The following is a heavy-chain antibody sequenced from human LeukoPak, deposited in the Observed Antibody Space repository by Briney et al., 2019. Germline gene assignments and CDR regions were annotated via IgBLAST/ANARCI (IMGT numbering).Heavy chain of an antibody. V-gene: IGHV4-39*01. D-gene: IGHD5-18*01. CDR1: GVSISNCSYY. CDR3: ARHRRLRGYSFGSSYNHGMDV. CDR2: IYYSEST. J-gene: IGHJ6*02. Sequence: SETLSLTCTVSGVSISNCSYYWRWMRQPPGKGLECIGSIYYSESTYYIPSLKTRVTISVDMSKSQFSLKLSSVTAADTAAYYCARHRRLRGYSFGSSYNHGMDVWGQGTTVTVSS.